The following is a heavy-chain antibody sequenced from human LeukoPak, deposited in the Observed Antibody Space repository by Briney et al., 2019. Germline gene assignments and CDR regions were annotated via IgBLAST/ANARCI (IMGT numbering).Heavy chain of an antibody. CDR3: ARGRVAAAGTHDYYYYGMDV. CDR1: GGSFSGCY. D-gene: IGHD6-13*01. V-gene: IGHV4-34*01. J-gene: IGHJ6*02. CDR2: INHSGST. Sequence: SETLSLTCAVYGGSFSGCYCSWIRRPPGEGLEWIGEINHSGSTNYNPSLKSRVTISVDTSKNQFSLKLSSVTAADTAVYYCARGRVAAAGTHDYYYYGMDVWGQGTTVTVSS.